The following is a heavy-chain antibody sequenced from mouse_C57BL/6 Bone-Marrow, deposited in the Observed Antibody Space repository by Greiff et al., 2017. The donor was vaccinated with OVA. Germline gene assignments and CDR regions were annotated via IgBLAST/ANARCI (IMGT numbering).Heavy chain of an antibody. J-gene: IGHJ4*01. CDR1: GYTFTSYW. CDR3: AREGGVPYGKEDY. CDR2: IYPGSGST. D-gene: IGHD2-1*01. Sequence: QVQLQQPGAELVKPGASVKMSCKASGYTFTSYWITWVKQRPGQGLEWIGDIYPGSGSTNYNEKFKSKATLTVDTSSSTAYMQLSSLTSEDSAVYYCAREGGVPYGKEDYWGQGTSVTVSS. V-gene: IGHV1-55*01.